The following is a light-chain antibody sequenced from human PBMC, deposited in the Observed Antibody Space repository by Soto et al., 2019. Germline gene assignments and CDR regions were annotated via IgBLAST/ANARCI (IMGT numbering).Light chain of an antibody. Sequence: DIQMTQSPSPLSASVGDRVAITCRASRNINNLLAWYQQKPGKAPKLLIYKASSLESGVPSRFSGSGSGTEFTLTISSLQPDDFATYYCQRYYSFPLTFGGGTKVEIK. CDR3: QRYYSFPLT. V-gene: IGKV1-5*03. CDR1: RNINNL. CDR2: KAS. J-gene: IGKJ4*01.